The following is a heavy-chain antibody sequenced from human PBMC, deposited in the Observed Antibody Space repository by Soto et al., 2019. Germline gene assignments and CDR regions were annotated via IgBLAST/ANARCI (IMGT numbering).Heavy chain of an antibody. J-gene: IGHJ4*02. Sequence: QVQLKESGPGLVKPSETLSLTCPVSGGSISSYYWSWIRQPPGKGLEWIGYIYYSGSTNYNPSLKSRVTISVDTSKNQFSLKLSSVTDADTAVYYCAREGRTLGDFCYWGQGTLVTVSS. CDR3: AREGRTLGDFCY. V-gene: IGHV4-59*01. CDR2: IYYSGST. D-gene: IGHD3-16*01. CDR1: GGSISSYY.